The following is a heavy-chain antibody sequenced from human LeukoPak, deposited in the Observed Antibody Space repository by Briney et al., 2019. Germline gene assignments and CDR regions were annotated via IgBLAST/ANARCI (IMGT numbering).Heavy chain of an antibody. D-gene: IGHD1-20*01. V-gene: IGHV1-2*02. Sequence: ASVKDSCKASGYTFTDYYIHWVRQAPGQGLEWMGWINPNTGGAHYAQKFQGRVTMTRDTSISTAYMEVSRLRSDDTAVFYCARDRHKWNANMFDYWGPGTLVTVSS. J-gene: IGHJ4*02. CDR3: ARDRHKWNANMFDY. CDR1: GYTFTDYY. CDR2: INPNTGGA.